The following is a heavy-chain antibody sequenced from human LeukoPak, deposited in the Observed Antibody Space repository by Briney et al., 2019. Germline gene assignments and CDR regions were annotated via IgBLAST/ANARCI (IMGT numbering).Heavy chain of an antibody. J-gene: IGHJ4*02. D-gene: IGHD2-15*01. Sequence: GESLKISCKGSGCSFTSYWIGWVRQMPGKGPEWMGIIYPGDSDTRYSPSFQGQVTISADKSISTAYLQWSSLKASDTAMYYCARLIGAHIVVVVAATPDYWGQGTLVTVSS. CDR2: IYPGDSDT. CDR3: ARLIGAHIVVVVAATPDY. CDR1: GCSFTSYW. V-gene: IGHV5-51*01.